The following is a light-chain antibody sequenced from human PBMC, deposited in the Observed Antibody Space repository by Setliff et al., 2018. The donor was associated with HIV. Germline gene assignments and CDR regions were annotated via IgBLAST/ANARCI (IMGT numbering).Light chain of an antibody. V-gene: IGLV3-21*04. CDR1: NIGRKT. J-gene: IGLJ1*01. CDR2: YDT. CDR3: QVWDSASDLRNV. Sequence: SYELTQPPSVSVAPGKTARITCGGNNIGRKTVHWYQQKAGQAPVLVIYYDTDRPSGIPERFSGSNSGNTATLTINRVEAGDEADYYCQVWDSASDLRNVFGTGTKGTVL.